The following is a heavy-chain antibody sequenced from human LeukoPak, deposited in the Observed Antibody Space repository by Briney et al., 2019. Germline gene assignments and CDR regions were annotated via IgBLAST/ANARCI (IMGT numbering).Heavy chain of an antibody. CDR2: IKQDGSEK. D-gene: IGHD3-9*01. CDR1: GFTFSSYW. CDR3: ARGFDYQSL. V-gene: IGHV3-7*01. Sequence: GGSLRFSCAASGFTFSSYWMNWVRQAPGKGLEWVANIKQDGSEKYYVDSVKGRFTISRDNPKKSLYLQMNSLRAEDTAVYYCARGFDYQSLWGQGTLVTVSS. J-gene: IGHJ4*02.